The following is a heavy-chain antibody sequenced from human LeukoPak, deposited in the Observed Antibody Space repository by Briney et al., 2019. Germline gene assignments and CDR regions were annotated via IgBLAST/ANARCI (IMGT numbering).Heavy chain of an antibody. CDR1: GGSISSYY. J-gene: IGHJ4*02. CDR2: IYYSGST. D-gene: IGHD3-10*01. CDR3: ARGPPYYYGSGSYRLDY. Sequence: PSETLSLTCTVSGGSISSYYWSWIRQPPGKGLEWIGYIYYSGSTNYNPSLKSRVTISVDTSKNQFSLKLSSVTAADTAVYYCARGPPYYYGSGSYRLDYWGQGTLVTVSS. V-gene: IGHV4-59*12.